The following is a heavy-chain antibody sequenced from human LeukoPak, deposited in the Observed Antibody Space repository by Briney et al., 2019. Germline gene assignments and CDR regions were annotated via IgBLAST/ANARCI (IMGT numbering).Heavy chain of an antibody. V-gene: IGHV4-34*01. J-gene: IGHJ4*02. CDR3: ARALYNWYYVIDY. Sequence: PSETLSLTCAVFGGSFSGYFWTWIRQSPRKGLEWIGEINHDARANYNPSLKSRVTISVDPSKNQLSLRLNPVTAADTAVYYCARALYNWYYVIDYWGQGTLVTVAS. D-gene: IGHD1-7*01. CDR2: INHDARA. CDR1: GGSFSGYF.